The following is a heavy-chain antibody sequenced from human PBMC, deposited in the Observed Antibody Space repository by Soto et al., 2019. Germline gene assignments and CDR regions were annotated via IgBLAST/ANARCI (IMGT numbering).Heavy chain of an antibody. CDR3: AIRMGIVIVPAAPGDAFDI. CDR2: IIPILGIA. CDR1: GGTFGSYT. D-gene: IGHD2-2*01. V-gene: IGHV1-69*02. Sequence: GASVKVSCKASGGTFGSYTISWVRQAPGQGLEWMGRIIPILGIANYAQKFQGRVTINADKSTSTAYMELSSLRSDDTAIYYCAIRMGIVIVPAAPGDAFDIWGQGTMVTVSS. J-gene: IGHJ3*02.